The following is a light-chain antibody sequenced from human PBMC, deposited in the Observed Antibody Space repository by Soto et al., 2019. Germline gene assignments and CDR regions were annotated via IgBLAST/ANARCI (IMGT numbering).Light chain of an antibody. Sequence: EIVLTQSPGTLSLSPGERATLSCRSSQSVSSTYLAWYQQKPGQAPGLLLYGASNRASGIPDRFAGSGSGTDFTLTIRRLEPEDFAEYHCQQYNNWPREIFGQGTRLEIK. CDR3: QQYNNWPREI. V-gene: IGKV3-20*01. CDR1: QSVSSTY. J-gene: IGKJ5*01. CDR2: GAS.